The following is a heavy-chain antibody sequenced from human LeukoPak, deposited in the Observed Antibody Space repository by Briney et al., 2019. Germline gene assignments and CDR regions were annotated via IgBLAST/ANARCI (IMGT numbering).Heavy chain of an antibody. CDR1: GFTFSSYW. CDR3: ARLGSHDYGDYYYYYGMDV. J-gene: IGHJ6*02. Sequence: PGGSLRLSCAASGFTFSSYWMSWVRQAPGKGLEWVANIKQDGSEKYYVDSVKGRFTISRDNAKNSLYLQMNSLRAEDTAVYYCARLGSHDYGDYYYYYGMDVWGQGTTVTVSS. D-gene: IGHD4-17*01. CDR2: IKQDGSEK. V-gene: IGHV3-7*01.